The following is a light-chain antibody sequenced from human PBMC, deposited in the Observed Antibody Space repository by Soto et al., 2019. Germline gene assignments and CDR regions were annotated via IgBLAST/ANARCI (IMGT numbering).Light chain of an antibody. CDR2: EVS. J-gene: IGLJ1*01. V-gene: IGLV2-8*01. CDR3: SSYAGSTNFYV. Sequence: QSALTQPPSASGSPGQSVTISCTGTSSDVGGYNYVSWYQKHPGKAPKPMTYEVSKRPSGVPDRFSGSTSGNTASLTVSALQAEDDADYYCSSYAGSTNFYVFRTGTKFTVL. CDR1: SSDVGGYNY.